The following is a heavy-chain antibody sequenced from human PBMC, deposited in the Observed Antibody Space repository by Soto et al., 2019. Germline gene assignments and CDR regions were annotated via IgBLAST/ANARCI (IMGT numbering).Heavy chain of an antibody. CDR3: ASHLGYCSGGSCPPDAFDI. J-gene: IGHJ3*02. V-gene: IGHV3-23*01. CDR2: ISGSGGST. CDR1: GFTFSSYA. Sequence: GGSLRLSCAASGFTFSSYAMSWVRQAPGKGLEWVSAISGSGGSTYHADSVKGRFTISRDNSKNTLYLQMNSLRAEDTAVYYCASHLGYCSGGSCPPDAFDIWGQGTMVTVSS. D-gene: IGHD2-15*01.